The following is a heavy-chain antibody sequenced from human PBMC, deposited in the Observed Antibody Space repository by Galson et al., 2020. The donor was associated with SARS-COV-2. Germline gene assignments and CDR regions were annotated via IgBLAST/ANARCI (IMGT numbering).Heavy chain of an antibody. D-gene: IGHD6-19*01. V-gene: IGHV3-20*01. CDR2: INWHGGTT. CDR1: GFTFDDYG. Sequence: GGSLRLSCAASGFTFDDYGMSWVRKTPGKGLEWVSGINWHGGTTGYTDSVKGRFTISRDNAKNSLYLQMDSLRADDTALYDCARDGRAGWYYYYMDVWGKGTTVIVSS. CDR3: ARDGRAGWYYYYMDV. J-gene: IGHJ6*03.